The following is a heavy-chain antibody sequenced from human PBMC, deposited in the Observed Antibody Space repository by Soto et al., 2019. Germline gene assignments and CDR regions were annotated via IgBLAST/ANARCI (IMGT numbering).Heavy chain of an antibody. CDR3: ARLVARDYRPNWFDP. CDR2: ISAYNGNT. CDR1: GYTFTSYG. V-gene: IGHV1-18*01. D-gene: IGHD4-17*01. J-gene: IGHJ5*02. Sequence: ASVKVSCKASGYTFTSYGISWVRQAPGQGLEWMGWISAYNGNTNYAQKLQGRVTMTTDTSTSTAYMELRSLRSDDTAVYYCARLVARDYRPNWFDPWGQGTLGTVSS.